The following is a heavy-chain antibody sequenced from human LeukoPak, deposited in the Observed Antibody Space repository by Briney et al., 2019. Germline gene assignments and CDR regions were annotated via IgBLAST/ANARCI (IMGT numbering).Heavy chain of an antibody. D-gene: IGHD3-10*01. CDR1: GYTFTDYY. J-gene: IGHJ4*02. CDR3: ATEPLNYYGSGKPFDY. Sequence: GASVKVSCKASGYTFTDYYMHWVRQAPGQGLEWMGWINPNSGGTNYAQKFQGRVTMTRDTSISTAYMELSRLRSDDTAVYYCATEPLNYYGSGKPFDYWGQGTLVTVSS. V-gene: IGHV1-2*02. CDR2: INPNSGGT.